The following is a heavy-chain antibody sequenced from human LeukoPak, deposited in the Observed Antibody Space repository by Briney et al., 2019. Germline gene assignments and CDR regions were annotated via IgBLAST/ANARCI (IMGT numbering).Heavy chain of an antibody. J-gene: IGHJ4*02. CDR3: ARDYHGSGSLTTFDY. CDR2: INPRGGSA. V-gene: IGHV1-46*01. Sequence: ASVRVSCKASGYTFTNFYIQWVRQAPGQGLEWMGIINPRGGSASSAQKFQGRVTLTRDTSTSTVYMELSSLTSQDTAVYYCARDYHGSGSLTTFDYWGQGTLVTVSS. CDR1: GYTFTNFY. D-gene: IGHD3-10*01.